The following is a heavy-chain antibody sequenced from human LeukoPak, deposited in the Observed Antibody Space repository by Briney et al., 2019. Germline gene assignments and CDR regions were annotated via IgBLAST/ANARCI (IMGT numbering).Heavy chain of an antibody. CDR2: INPSGGGP. D-gene: IGHD1-1*01. Sequence: ASVKVSCKASGYTVSNYYLHWVRQAPGQGPEWMGRINPSGGGPIYAQRFQDRVSMTRDMSASTVYMELSSLRSEDTAIYYCARELTTGMYFFDYWGQGTLVTVSS. CDR1: GYTVSNYY. CDR3: ARELTTGMYFFDY. J-gene: IGHJ4*02. V-gene: IGHV1-46*01.